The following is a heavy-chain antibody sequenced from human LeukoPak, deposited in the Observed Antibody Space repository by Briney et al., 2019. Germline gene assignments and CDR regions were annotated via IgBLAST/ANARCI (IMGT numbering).Heavy chain of an antibody. V-gene: IGHV4-30-4*01. Sequence: PSETLSLTCTVSNDSISSGDYYWNWIRQPPGKGLEWIGYIFHRGGTSYNPSLKSRILFSVDTSQNQFSLKLNSVTAADTAVYYCARGPIAAAGTNWFDPWGQGTLVTVSS. D-gene: IGHD6-13*01. J-gene: IGHJ5*02. CDR3: ARGPIAAAGTNWFDP. CDR1: NDSISSGDYY. CDR2: IFHRGGT.